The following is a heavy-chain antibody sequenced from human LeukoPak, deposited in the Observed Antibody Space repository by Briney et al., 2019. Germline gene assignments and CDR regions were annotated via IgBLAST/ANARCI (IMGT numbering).Heavy chain of an antibody. CDR2: IYTSGST. D-gene: IGHD3-3*01. CDR3: AREPGNYDFWSGYYSHYYYYMDV. Sequence: SETLSLTCTVSGGSISSYYWSWIRQPAGKGLEWIGRIYTSGSTNYNPSLKSRVTMSVDTSKNQFSLELSSVTAADTAVYYCAREPGNYDFWSGYYSHYYYYMDVWGKGTTVTVSS. CDR1: GGSISSYY. J-gene: IGHJ6*03. V-gene: IGHV4-4*07.